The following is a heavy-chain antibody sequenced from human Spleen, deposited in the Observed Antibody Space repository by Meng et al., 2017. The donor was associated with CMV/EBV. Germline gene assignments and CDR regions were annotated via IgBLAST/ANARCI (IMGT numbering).Heavy chain of an antibody. CDR1: GYTFTSYG. V-gene: IGHV1-18*01. CDR2: ISAYNGNT. CDR3: ASGVMERFLEWLLTY. D-gene: IGHD3-3*01. Sequence: ASVKVSCKASGYTFTSYGISWVRQAPGQGLEWMGWISAYNGNTNYAQKLQGRVTMTTDTSTSTAYMELSSLRSEDTAVYYCASGVMERFLEWLLTYWGQGTLVTVSS. J-gene: IGHJ4*02.